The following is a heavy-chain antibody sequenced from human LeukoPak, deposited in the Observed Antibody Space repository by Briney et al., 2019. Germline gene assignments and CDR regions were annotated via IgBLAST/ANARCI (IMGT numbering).Heavy chain of an antibody. Sequence: PGGSLRLSCAAPGFTFSNYELNWVRQAPGKGLEWVSYISSSGRNIYYADSVNGRFTISRDNAKNSLYLQMNSLRAEGTAVYYCARDLVQLWSKDYWGQGTLVTVSS. D-gene: IGHD5-18*01. CDR3: ARDLVQLWSKDY. CDR2: ISSSGRNI. J-gene: IGHJ4*02. V-gene: IGHV3-48*03. CDR1: GFTFSNYE.